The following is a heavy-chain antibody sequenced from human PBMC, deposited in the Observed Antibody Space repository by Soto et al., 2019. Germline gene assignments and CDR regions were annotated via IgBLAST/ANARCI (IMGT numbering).Heavy chain of an antibody. D-gene: IGHD3-9*01. CDR2: ISSSSSYI. CDR1: GFTFSSYS. J-gene: IGHJ3*02. CDR3: ARYVDAGYYDILTGYYDAFDI. V-gene: IGHV3-21*01. Sequence: GGSLRLSCAASGFTFSSYSMNWVRQAPGKGLEWVSSISSSSSYIYYADSVKGRFTISRDNANNSLYLQMNSLRAEDTAVYYCARYVDAGYYDILTGYYDAFDIWGQGTMVTVSS.